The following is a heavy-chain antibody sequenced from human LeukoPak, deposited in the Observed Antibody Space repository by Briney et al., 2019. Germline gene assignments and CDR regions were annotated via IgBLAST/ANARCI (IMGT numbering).Heavy chain of an antibody. CDR1: GGSISSYY. J-gene: IGHJ4*02. CDR2: IYYSGST. D-gene: IGHD6-19*01. Sequence: SETLSLTCTVSGGSISSYYWSWIRQPPGKGLEWIGYIYYSGSTNYNPSLKSRVTMSVDTSKNQFSLKLSSVTAADTAVYYCARDGAGVYFDYWGQGTLVTVSS. CDR3: ARDGAGVYFDY. V-gene: IGHV4-59*12.